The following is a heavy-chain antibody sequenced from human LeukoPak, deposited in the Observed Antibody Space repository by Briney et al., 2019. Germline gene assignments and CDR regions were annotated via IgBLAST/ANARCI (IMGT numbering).Heavy chain of an antibody. V-gene: IGHV1-2*02. CDR3: ARAKPIVGASTGFDP. Sequence: ASVKVSCKASGYTFTGYYMHWVRQAPGQGLEWMGWINPNSGGTNYAQKFQGRVTMTRDTSISTAYMELSRLRSDDTAVYYCARAKPIVGASTGFDPWGQGTLVTVSS. J-gene: IGHJ5*02. CDR2: INPNSGGT. CDR1: GYTFTGYY. D-gene: IGHD1-26*01.